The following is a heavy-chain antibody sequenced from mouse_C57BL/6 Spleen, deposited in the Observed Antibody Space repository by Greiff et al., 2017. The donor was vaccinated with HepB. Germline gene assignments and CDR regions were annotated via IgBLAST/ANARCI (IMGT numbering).Heavy chain of an antibody. CDR2: IDPETGGT. CDR1: GYTFTDYE. V-gene: IGHV1-15*01. J-gene: IGHJ4*01. Sequence: VKLQESGAELVRPGASVTLSCKASGYTFTDYEMHWVKQTPVHGLEWIGAIDPETGGTAYNQKFKGKAILTADKSSSTAYMELRSLTSEDSAVYYCTRDGYGAMDYWGQGTSVTVSS. D-gene: IGHD2-2*01. CDR3: TRDGYGAMDY.